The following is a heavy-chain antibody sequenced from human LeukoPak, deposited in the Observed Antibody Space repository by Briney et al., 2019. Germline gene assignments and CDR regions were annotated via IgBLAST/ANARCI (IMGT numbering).Heavy chain of an antibody. D-gene: IGHD5-18*01. CDR1: VGSFSGYY. J-gene: IGHJ6*03. V-gene: IGHV4-34*01. CDR2: INHSGST. CDR3: ARDRPRLRGYSYGYYYYMDV. Sequence: SETLSLTCAVYVGSFSGYYWSWIRQPPGKGLEWIGQINHSGSTNCNPSLKSRVTISVDTSKNQFSPKLSSVTAADTAVYYCARDRPRLRGYSYGYYYYMDVWGKGTTVTVSS.